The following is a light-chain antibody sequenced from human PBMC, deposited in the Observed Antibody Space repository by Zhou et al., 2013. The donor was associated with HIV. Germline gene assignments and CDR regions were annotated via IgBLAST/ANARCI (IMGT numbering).Light chain of an antibody. CDR3: QQYANSPQT. V-gene: IGKV3-20*01. CDR1: HTISANY. J-gene: IGKJ2*01. Sequence: EIVLTQSPGTLSLSPGVRATLSCRASHTISANYLAWYQQKPGQAPRLLVYGASTRATGIPDRFTGSGSGTDFTLTFTTLGPEDFAVYYCQQYANSPQTFGQGTKVEIK. CDR2: GAS.